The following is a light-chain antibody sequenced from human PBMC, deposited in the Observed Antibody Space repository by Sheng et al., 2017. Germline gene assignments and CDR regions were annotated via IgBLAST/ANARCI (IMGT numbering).Light chain of an antibody. Sequence: EIVLTQSPATLSLSPGERATLSCRASQSVSTYLAWYQQKPGQAPRLLIYDASSRATGIPDRFSGSGSGTDFTLTISRLEPEDFAVYYCQQRSNWQYTFGQGTKLEIK. J-gene: IGKJ2*01. CDR1: QSVSTY. CDR2: DAS. CDR3: QQRSNWQYT. V-gene: IGKV3-11*01.